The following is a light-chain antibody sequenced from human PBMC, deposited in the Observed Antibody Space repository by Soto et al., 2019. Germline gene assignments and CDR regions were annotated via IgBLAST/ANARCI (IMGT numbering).Light chain of an antibody. CDR3: SSYTSSSTLL. Sequence: SVLPQAASVSGSPGQSITISCTGTSSDVGGYNCVSWYQQHPGKAPKLMIYDVSNRPSGVSNRFSGSKSGNTASLTISGLQAEDEADYYCSSYTSSSTLLFGTGTKVTVL. CDR1: SSDVGGYNC. V-gene: IGLV2-14*01. CDR2: DVS. J-gene: IGLJ1*01.